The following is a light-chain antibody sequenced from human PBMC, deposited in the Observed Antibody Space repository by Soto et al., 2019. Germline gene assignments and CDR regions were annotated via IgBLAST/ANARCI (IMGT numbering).Light chain of an antibody. V-gene: IGKV3D-7*01. CDR1: KSVSRSY. J-gene: IGKJ1*01. CDR3: QQDYNLPWT. CDR2: GAS. Sequence: PGERVTLSCRASKSVSRSYLTWYQQKPGQAPRLLIYGASTRATSIPARFSGSGSGTDVTLTISSLQPEDFAVYYCQQDYNLPWTFGEGTKVEIK.